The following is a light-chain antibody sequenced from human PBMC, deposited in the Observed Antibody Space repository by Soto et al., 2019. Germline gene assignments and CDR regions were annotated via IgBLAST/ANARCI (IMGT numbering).Light chain of an antibody. Sequence: DIVLTQSPATLSLSPGERATLYCGASQRVSGGFLAWYQQKPGLAPRLILYDTSFSATGIPDRFGGSGSGTDFPITINRLHPEDFGGYYCQQDGSSASVGQGPQVEIK. CDR3: QQDGSSAS. CDR1: QRVSGGF. CDR2: DTS. V-gene: IGKV3D-20*01. J-gene: IGKJ1*01.